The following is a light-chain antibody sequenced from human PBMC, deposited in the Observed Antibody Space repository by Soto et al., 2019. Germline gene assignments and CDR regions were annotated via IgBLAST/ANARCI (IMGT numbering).Light chain of an antibody. Sequence: DILMTQSPSSLSASIGDRVTISCRTSQTVSTYLNWYQHKPGRGPTLLIYAASSLQSGVPSRFSGSGSGTDFTLTIGSLQPEDFATYYCQQTSSSPWTFGKGTKVDIK. CDR3: QQTSSSPWT. CDR1: QTVSTY. J-gene: IGKJ1*01. CDR2: AAS. V-gene: IGKV1-39*01.